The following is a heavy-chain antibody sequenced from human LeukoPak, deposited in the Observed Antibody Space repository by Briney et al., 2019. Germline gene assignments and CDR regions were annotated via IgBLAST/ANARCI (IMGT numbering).Heavy chain of an antibody. J-gene: IGHJ1*01. V-gene: IGHV1-2*02. CDR2: IIPHSGGT. Sequence: ASVKVSCKASGYTFTGYYMHWVRQAPGQGLEWMGWIIPHSGGTNYAQKFQGRVTMTRDTSISTAYMELRRLRSDDTAVYYCSRGTRYYYDSSGAVAEYVQHWGQGTLVTVSS. CDR3: SRGTRYYYDSSGAVAEYVQH. D-gene: IGHD3-22*01. CDR1: GYTFTGYY.